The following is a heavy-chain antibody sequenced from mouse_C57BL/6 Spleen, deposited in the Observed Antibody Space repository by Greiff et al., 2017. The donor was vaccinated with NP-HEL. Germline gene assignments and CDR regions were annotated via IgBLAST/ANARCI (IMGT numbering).Heavy chain of an antibody. D-gene: IGHD1-1*01. Sequence: EVQLQQSGPGLAKPSQTLSLTCSVTGYSITSDYWNWIRKFPGNKLEYMGYISYSGSTYYNPSLKSRISITRDTSKNQYYLQLNSVTTEDTATFYCARYKYYYGSSSSWYFDVWGTGTTVTVSS. CDR3: ARYKYYYGSSSSWYFDV. CDR2: ISYSGST. V-gene: IGHV3-8*01. J-gene: IGHJ1*03. CDR1: GYSITSDY.